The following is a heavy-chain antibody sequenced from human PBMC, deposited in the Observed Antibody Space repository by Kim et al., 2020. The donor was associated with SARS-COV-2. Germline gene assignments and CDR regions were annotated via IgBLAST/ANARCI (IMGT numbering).Heavy chain of an antibody. V-gene: IGHV3-23*01. J-gene: IGHJ4*02. CDR3: ARQGIGRYCSGGSCYFFDY. Sequence: GGSLRLSCAASGFTSSSYAMSWVRQAPGKGLEWVSGVSGSGGSTYYADSVEGRFTISRDNSKNTLSLQMNSLRVEDTAVYYCARQGIGRYCSGGSCYFFDYWGQGTLVTVSS. CDR2: VSGSGGST. CDR1: GFTSSSYA. D-gene: IGHD2-15*01.